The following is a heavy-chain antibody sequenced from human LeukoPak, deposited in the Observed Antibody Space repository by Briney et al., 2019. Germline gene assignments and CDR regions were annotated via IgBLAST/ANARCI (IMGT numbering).Heavy chain of an antibody. CDR1: GGTFSSYA. CDR2: IIPNFSTA. J-gene: IGHJ6*02. Sequence: SVKVSCKASGGTFSSYAISWVRQAPGQGLEWMGGIIPNFSTANYAQKFQGRVTITADESTSTAYMELSSLRSEDTAVYYCAREGPENDAYCGGDCYSSLRYYYGMDVWGQGTTVTVSS. CDR3: AREGPENDAYCGGDCYSSLRYYYGMDV. D-gene: IGHD2-21*02. V-gene: IGHV1-69*01.